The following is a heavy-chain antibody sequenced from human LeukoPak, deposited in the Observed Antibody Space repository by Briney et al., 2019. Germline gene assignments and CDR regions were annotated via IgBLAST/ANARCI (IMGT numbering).Heavy chain of an antibody. Sequence: PSETLSLTCTVSGGSISSYHWSWIRQPPGKGLEWIGYIYYSGSTNYNPSLKSRVTISVDTSKNQFSLKLSSVTAADTAVYYCARAGPPRSYALILWDYWGQGTLVTVSS. CDR1: GGSISSYH. D-gene: IGHD3-3*01. J-gene: IGHJ4*02. CDR2: IYYSGST. V-gene: IGHV4-59*01. CDR3: ARAGPPRSYALILWDY.